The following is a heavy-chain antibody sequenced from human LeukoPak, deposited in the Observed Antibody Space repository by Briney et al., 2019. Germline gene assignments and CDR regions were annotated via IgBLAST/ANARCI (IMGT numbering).Heavy chain of an antibody. D-gene: IGHD1-26*01. CDR2: IYHSGST. CDR3: ARDRVELPFDY. CDR1: GGSISNNNW. V-gene: IGHV4-4*02. Sequence: SETLSPTCAVSGGSISNNNWWSWVRQPPGKGLEWIGQIYHSGSTNYNPSLKSRVIISVDKSKNQFSLKLSSVTAADTAVYYCARDRVELPFDYWGQGTLVTVSS. J-gene: IGHJ4*02.